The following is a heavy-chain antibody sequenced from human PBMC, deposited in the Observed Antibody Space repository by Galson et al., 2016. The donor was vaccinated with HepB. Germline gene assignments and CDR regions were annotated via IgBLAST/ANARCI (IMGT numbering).Heavy chain of an antibody. CDR1: GYTFRNYD. J-gene: IGHJ4*02. CDR2: MNPDSGNT. V-gene: IGHV1-8*01. Sequence: SVKVSCKASGYTFRNYDINWVRQATGQGLEWMGWMNPDSGNTGYAQGFQGRITMTMDTSISTVYMELSSLTSEDTAMYYCARVEHCRGGTCSYRVDSWGQGTLLTVSS. CDR3: ARVEHCRGGTCSYRVDS. D-gene: IGHD2-15*01.